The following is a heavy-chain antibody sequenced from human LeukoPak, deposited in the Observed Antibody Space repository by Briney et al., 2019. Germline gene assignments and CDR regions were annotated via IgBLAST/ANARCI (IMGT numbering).Heavy chain of an antibody. V-gene: IGHV1-69*04. D-gene: IGHD3-3*01. CDR2: IIPILGIA. CDR3: ATKVLRTSSPIYYYYGMDV. CDR1: GGTFSSYA. Sequence: GASVKVSCKASGGTFSSYAISWVRQAPGQGLEWMGRIIPILGIANYAQKFQGRVTITADKSTSTAYMELSSLRSEDTAVYYCATKVLRTSSPIYYYYGMDVWGQGTLVTVSS. J-gene: IGHJ6*02.